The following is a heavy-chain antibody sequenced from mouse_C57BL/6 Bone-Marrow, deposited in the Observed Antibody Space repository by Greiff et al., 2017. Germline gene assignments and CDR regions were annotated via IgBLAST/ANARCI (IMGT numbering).Heavy chain of an antibody. CDR3: ERDGSSYDYYAMDY. CDR2: IHPNSGST. J-gene: IGHJ4*01. V-gene: IGHV1-64*01. CDR1: GYTFTSYW. D-gene: IGHD1-1*01. Sequence: QVQLQQPGAELVKPGASVTLSCKASGYTFTSYWMHWVKQRPGQGLEWIGMIHPNSGSTNYNEKFKSKATLTVDKSSSTAYMQLSSLTSEDSAVYYCERDGSSYDYYAMDYWGQGTSVTVSS.